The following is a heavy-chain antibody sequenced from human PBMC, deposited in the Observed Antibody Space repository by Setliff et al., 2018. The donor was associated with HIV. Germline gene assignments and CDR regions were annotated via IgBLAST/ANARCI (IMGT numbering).Heavy chain of an antibody. V-gene: IGHV4-39*07. D-gene: IGHD3-10*01. CDR2: FYYNGDS. Sequence: SETLSLTCTVSGDSVNDRSYFWGWIRQPPGKGLEWIGTFYYNGDSRYNPSLKSRVTISVDTSKNQFSLKLSSVTAADTAVYYCARDLRWFGDHLACFDYWGQGALVTVSS. CDR3: ARDLRWFGDHLACFDY. J-gene: IGHJ4*02. CDR1: GDSVNDRSYF.